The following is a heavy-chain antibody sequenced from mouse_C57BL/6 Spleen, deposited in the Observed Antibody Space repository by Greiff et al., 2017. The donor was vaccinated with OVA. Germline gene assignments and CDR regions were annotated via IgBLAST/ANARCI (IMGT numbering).Heavy chain of an antibody. CDR1: GYTFTSYW. Sequence: QVQLQQPGAELVMPGASVKLSCKASGYTFTSYWMHWVKQRPGQGLEWIGEIDPSDSYTNYNQKFKGKSTLTVDKSSSTAYMQLSSLTSEDAAVYYGARLTTVVATDAIDYWGQGTSVTVSS. V-gene: IGHV1-69*01. CDR2: IDPSDSYT. D-gene: IGHD1-1*01. J-gene: IGHJ4*01. CDR3: ARLTTVVATDAIDY.